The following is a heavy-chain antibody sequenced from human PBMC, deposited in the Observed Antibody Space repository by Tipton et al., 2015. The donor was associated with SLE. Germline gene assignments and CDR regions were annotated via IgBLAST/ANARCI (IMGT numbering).Heavy chain of an antibody. CDR1: GGSISSGSYY. J-gene: IGHJ3*02. V-gene: IGHV4-61*02. CDR2: IYTSGST. CDR3: AAFPPHSSIGAFDI. D-gene: IGHD6-13*01. Sequence: TLSLTCTVSGGSISSGSYYWSWIRQPAGKGLEWIGRIYTSGSTNYNPSLKSRVTISVDTSKNQFSLKLSSVTAADTAVYYCAAFPPHSSIGAFDIWGQGTMVTVSS.